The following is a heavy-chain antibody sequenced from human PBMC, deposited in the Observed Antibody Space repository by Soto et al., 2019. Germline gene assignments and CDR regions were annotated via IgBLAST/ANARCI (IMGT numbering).Heavy chain of an antibody. CDR3: ARDLLTTVTHRDFDY. CDR2: VSAYNGDT. Sequence: QVQMVQSANEVKEPGASVKVSCKTSGYRFTTHGISWVRQAPGQGLEWVGWVSAYNGDTNYAPRLHDRVTMTTDTSARTSYMELRSLTSDDTAVYYCARDLLTTVTHRDFDYWGQGTLVTVSS. CDR1: GYRFTTHG. V-gene: IGHV1-18*01. D-gene: IGHD4-17*01. J-gene: IGHJ4*02.